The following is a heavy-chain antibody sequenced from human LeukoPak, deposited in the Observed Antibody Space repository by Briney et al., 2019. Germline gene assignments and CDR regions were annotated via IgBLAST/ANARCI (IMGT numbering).Heavy chain of an antibody. J-gene: IGHJ5*02. CDR2: IYYSGST. Sequence: SGTLSLTCTVSGGSISSGGYYWSWIRQHPGKGLEWIGYIYYSGSTYYNPSLKSRVTISVDTSKNQSSLKLSSVTAADTAVYYCAGDLAGYGDSQLFDPWGQGTLVTVSS. CDR3: AGDLAGYGDSQLFDP. V-gene: IGHV4-31*03. CDR1: GGSISSGGYY. D-gene: IGHD4-17*01.